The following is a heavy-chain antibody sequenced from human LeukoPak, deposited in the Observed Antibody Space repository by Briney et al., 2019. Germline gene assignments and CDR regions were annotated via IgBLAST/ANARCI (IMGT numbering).Heavy chain of an antibody. CDR1: GGSISSYY. J-gene: IGHJ4*02. CDR3: ARLYNSGYYPRHHDY. Sequence: SETLSLTCTVSGGSISSYYWSWIRQPPGKGLEWIGNIYYSGSTTYNPSLKSRVTISVDTSKNQFSLKLSSVTAADTAVYYCARLYNSGYYPRHHDYWGRGTLVTVSS. CDR2: IYYSGST. V-gene: IGHV4-59*08. D-gene: IGHD3-22*01.